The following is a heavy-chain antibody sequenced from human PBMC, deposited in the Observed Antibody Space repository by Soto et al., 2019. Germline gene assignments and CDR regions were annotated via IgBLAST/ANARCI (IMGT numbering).Heavy chain of an antibody. J-gene: IGHJ3*02. CDR2: ISGSGVST. D-gene: IGHD3-10*01. CDR3: AKDQGSSGSYLDAFDI. V-gene: IGHV3-23*01. CDR1: GFTFTSYA. Sequence: EVQLLESGGGLVQPGGSLRLSCAASGFTFTSYAMSWVRQAPGKGLEWVSAISGSGVSTYYADSVKGRFTISRDNSKNTLYVQMNSLRAEDTAVYYCAKDQGSSGSYLDAFDIWGQGTMVTVSS.